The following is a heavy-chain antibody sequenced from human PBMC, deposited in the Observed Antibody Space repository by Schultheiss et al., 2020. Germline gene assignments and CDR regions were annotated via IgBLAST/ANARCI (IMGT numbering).Heavy chain of an antibody. D-gene: IGHD3-22*01. CDR2: IYHSGST. J-gene: IGHJ5*02. V-gene: IGHV4-39*02. CDR3: ARDYYDSSGYFSQSNWFDP. Sequence: SQTLSLTCAVSGGSISSGGYYWSWIRQPPGKGLEWIGSIYHSGSTYYNPSLKSRVTISVDTSKNQFSLKLSSVTAADTAVYYCARDYYDSSGYFSQSNWFDPWGQGTLVTVSS. CDR1: GGSISSGGYY.